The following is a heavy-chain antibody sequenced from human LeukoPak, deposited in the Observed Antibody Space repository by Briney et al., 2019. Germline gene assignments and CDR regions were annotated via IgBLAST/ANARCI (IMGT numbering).Heavy chain of an antibody. D-gene: IGHD3-10*01. J-gene: IGHJ4*02. Sequence: PSETLSLTCTVSGGSISSYYWSWIRQPPGKGLEWIGYIYYSGSTYYNPSLKSRVTISVDTSKNQFSLKLSSVTAADTAMYYCARGVGIGYYGSGSYIGYYFDYWGQGTLVTVSS. CDR3: ARGVGIGYYGSGSYIGYYFDY. CDR2: IYYSGST. V-gene: IGHV4-59*12. CDR1: GGSISSYY.